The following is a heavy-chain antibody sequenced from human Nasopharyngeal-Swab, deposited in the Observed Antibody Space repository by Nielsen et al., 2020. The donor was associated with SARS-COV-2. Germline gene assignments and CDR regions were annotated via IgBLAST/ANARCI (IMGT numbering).Heavy chain of an antibody. CDR3: AREDYDFWSGYYIY. CDR1: GGSFSGYY. J-gene: IGHJ4*02. CDR2: INHSGST. D-gene: IGHD3-3*01. V-gene: IGHV4-34*01. Sequence: SETLSLTCAVYGGSFSGYYWSWIRQPPGKGLEWIGEINHSGSTNYNPSLKSRVTISVDTSKNQFSLKLSSVTAADTAVYYCAREDYDFWSGYYIYWGQGTLVTVS.